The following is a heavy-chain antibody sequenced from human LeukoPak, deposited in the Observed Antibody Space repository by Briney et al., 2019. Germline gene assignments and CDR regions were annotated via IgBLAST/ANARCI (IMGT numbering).Heavy chain of an antibody. V-gene: IGHV4-4*07. CDR3: ARIVVVPAAILEGGYYYYYYMDV. CDR1: GGSISSYY. J-gene: IGHJ6*03. Sequence: SETLSLTCTVSGGSISSYYWSWIRQPAGKGLEWIGRIYTSGSTNYNPSLKSRVTMSVDTSKNQFFLKLSSVTAADTAVYYCARIVVVPAAILEGGYYYYYYMDVWGKGTTVTVSS. D-gene: IGHD2-2*02. CDR2: IYTSGST.